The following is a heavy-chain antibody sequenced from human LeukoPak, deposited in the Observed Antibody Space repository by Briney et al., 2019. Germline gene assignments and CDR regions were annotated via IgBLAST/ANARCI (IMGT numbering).Heavy chain of an antibody. CDR3: ARDPTSGSYYGFDY. D-gene: IGHD1-26*01. Sequence: SETLSLTCTVPGGSISSYYWSWIRQPAGKGLEWNGRIYTSGSTNYNPSLKSRVTMSVDTSKNQFSLKLSSVTAADTAVYYCARDPTSGSYYGFDYWGQGTLVTVSS. CDR1: GGSISSYY. J-gene: IGHJ4*02. V-gene: IGHV4-4*07. CDR2: IYTSGST.